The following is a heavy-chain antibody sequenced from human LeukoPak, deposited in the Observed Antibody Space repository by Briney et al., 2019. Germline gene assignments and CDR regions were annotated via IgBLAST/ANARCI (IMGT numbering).Heavy chain of an antibody. CDR1: GFTFSSYS. V-gene: IGHV3-21*01. J-gene: IGHJ3*02. CDR3: ARSGNSGSSDAFDI. Sequence: KTGGSLRLSCAASGFTFSSYSMNWVRQAPGKGLEWVSSISSSSSYIYYADSVKGRFTISRDNAKNSLYLQMNSLRAEDTAVYYCARSGNSGSSDAFDIWGQGTMVTVSS. CDR2: ISSSSSYI. D-gene: IGHD1-26*01.